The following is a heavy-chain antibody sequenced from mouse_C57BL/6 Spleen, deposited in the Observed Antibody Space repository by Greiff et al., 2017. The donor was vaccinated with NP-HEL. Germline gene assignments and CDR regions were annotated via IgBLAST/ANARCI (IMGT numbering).Heavy chain of an antibody. J-gene: IGHJ2*01. CDR3: ARDYYGSFYYFDY. CDR1: GYTFTSYW. CDR2: IYPGSGST. V-gene: IGHV1-55*01. Sequence: QVQLKQPGAELVKPGASVKMSCKASGYTFTSYWITWVKQRPGQGLEWIGDIYPGSGSTNYNEKFKSKATLTVDTSSSTAYMQLSSLTSEDSAVYYCARDYYGSFYYFDYWGQGTTLTVSS. D-gene: IGHD1-1*01.